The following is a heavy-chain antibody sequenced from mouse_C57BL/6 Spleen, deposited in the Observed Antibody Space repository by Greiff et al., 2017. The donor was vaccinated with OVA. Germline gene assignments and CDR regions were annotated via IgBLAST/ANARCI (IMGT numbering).Heavy chain of an antibody. CDR3: ARGGTGPSGFAY. Sequence: DVKLQESGPGLVKPSQSLSLTCSVTGYSITSGYYWNWIRQFPGNKLEWMGYISYDGSNNYNPSLKNRISITRDTSKNQFFLKLNSVTTEDTATYYCARGGTGPSGFAYWGQGTLVTVSA. CDR2: ISYDGSN. J-gene: IGHJ3*01. D-gene: IGHD3-3*01. CDR1: GYSITSGYY. V-gene: IGHV3-6*01.